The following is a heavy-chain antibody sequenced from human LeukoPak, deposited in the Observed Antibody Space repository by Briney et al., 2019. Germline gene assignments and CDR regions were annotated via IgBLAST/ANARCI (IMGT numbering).Heavy chain of an antibody. J-gene: IGHJ5*02. Sequence: GGSLRLSCAASGFTFSSYAMHWVRQAPGKGLEWVAVISYDGSNKYYADSVKGRFTISRDNAKNSLYLQMNSLRAEDTAVYYCAREISGSYATWGQGTLVTVSS. D-gene: IGHD3-16*01. CDR3: AREISGSYAT. V-gene: IGHV3-30-3*01. CDR2: ISYDGSNK. CDR1: GFTFSSYA.